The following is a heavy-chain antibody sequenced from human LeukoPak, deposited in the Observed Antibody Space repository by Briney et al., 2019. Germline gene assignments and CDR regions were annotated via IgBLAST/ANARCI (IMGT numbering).Heavy chain of an antibody. CDR1: GFTVRSHY. CDR2: ISSGGST. J-gene: IGHJ6*02. D-gene: IGHD4-17*01. CDR3: SRRRHTRYGDHYGMDV. V-gene: IGHV3-66*01. Sequence: GGSLRRSCAASGFTVRSHYMSWVRQAPGKALDSASVISSGGSTYYADSVKGRFTISRDNSKNTLYLQMNSLRAEDTAFFFSSRRRHTRYGDHYGMDVWGQGTTVTVSS.